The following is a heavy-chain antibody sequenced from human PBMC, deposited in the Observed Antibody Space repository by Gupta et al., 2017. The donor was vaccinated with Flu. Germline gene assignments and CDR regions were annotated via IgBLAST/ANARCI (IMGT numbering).Heavy chain of an antibody. Sequence: QITLKESGPTLVKPTQTLTLTCTFSGFSLSTSGVGVGWIRQPPGKALEWLALIYWNDDKRYSPSLKSRLTITKDTSKNQVVLTMTNMDPVDTATYYCAHTDTQVKQQVYCSSTSCYTFDYWGQGTLVTVSS. CDR3: AHTDTQVKQQVYCSSTSCYTFDY. CDR2: IYWNDDK. D-gene: IGHD2-2*02. V-gene: IGHV2-5*01. J-gene: IGHJ4*02. CDR1: GFSLSTSGVG.